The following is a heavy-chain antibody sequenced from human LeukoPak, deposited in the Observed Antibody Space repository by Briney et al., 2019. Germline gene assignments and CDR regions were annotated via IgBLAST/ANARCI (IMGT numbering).Heavy chain of an antibody. Sequence: PGRSLRLSCAASGFTFSSYSMNWVRQAPGKGLEWVSSISSSSSYIYYADSVKGRFTISRDNAKNSLYLQMNSLRAEDTAVYYCARDAPGGYSSGWYRIFSYWGQGTLVSVSS. CDR2: ISSSSSYI. CDR3: ARDAPGGYSSGWYRIFSY. CDR1: GFTFSSYS. J-gene: IGHJ4*02. V-gene: IGHV3-21*01. D-gene: IGHD6-19*01.